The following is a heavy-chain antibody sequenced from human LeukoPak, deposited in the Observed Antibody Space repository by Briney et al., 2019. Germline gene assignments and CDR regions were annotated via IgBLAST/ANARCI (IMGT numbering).Heavy chain of an antibody. Sequence: ASVKVSCKASGYTFTSYYMHWVRQAPGQGLEWMGIINFSGGTISYPQKFQGRVTMTRDTSTSTVYMELSSLRSEDTAVYYCASRRDGSNYAAFDIWGQGTMVTVSS. CDR3: ASRRDGSNYAAFDI. CDR1: GYTFTSYY. CDR2: INFSGGTI. V-gene: IGHV1-46*01. D-gene: IGHD5-24*01. J-gene: IGHJ3*02.